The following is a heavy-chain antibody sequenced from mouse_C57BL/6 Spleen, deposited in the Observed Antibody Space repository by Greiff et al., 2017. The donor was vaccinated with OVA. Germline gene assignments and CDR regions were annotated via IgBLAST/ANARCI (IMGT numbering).Heavy chain of an antibody. J-gene: IGHJ3*01. V-gene: IGHV5-9*01. Sequence: DVMLVESGGGLVKPGGSLKLSCAASGFTFSSYTMSWVRQTPEKRLEWVATISGGGGNTYYPDSVKGRFTISRDNAKNTLYLQMSSLRSEDTALYYCARDSSGRAWFAYWGQGTLVTVSA. D-gene: IGHD3-2*02. CDR2: ISGGGGNT. CDR1: GFTFSSYT. CDR3: ARDSSGRAWFAY.